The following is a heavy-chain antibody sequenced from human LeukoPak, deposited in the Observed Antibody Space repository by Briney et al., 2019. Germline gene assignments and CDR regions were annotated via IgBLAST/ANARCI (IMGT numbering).Heavy chain of an antibody. V-gene: IGHV1-24*01. Sequence: GASVTVSCKVSGYTLTELSMHWVRQAPGKGLEWMGGSDPEDGETIYAQKFQGRVTMTEDTSTDTAYMELSSLRSEDTAVYYCASSSSGWDAFDIWGQGTMVTVSS. CDR3: ASSSSGWDAFDI. CDR1: GYTLTELS. D-gene: IGHD6-19*01. J-gene: IGHJ3*02. CDR2: SDPEDGET.